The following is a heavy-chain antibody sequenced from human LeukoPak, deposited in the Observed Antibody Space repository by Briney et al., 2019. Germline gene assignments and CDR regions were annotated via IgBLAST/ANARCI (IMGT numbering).Heavy chain of an antibody. V-gene: IGHV4-34*01. CDR2: INHSGST. Sequence: AETLSLTCAVYGGSFSGYYWSWIRQHPGKGSEWVGEINHSGSTNYNPSLKSRVTISVDTSKNQFSLKLSSVTAADTAVYYCARARMDTAMVLLDYWGQGTLVTVSS. CDR3: ARARMDTAMVLLDY. J-gene: IGHJ4*02. CDR1: GGSFSGYY. D-gene: IGHD5-18*01.